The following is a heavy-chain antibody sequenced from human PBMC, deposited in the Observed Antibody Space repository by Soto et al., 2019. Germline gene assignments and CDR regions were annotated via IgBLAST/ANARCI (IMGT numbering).Heavy chain of an antibody. CDR2: ISYDGSNK. CDR3: ARDEEVGATLILYGMDV. J-gene: IGHJ6*02. V-gene: IGHV3-30-3*01. D-gene: IGHD1-26*01. Sequence: GGSLRLSCAASGFTFSSYAMHWVRQAPGKGLEWVAVISYDGSNKYYADSVKGRFTISRDNSKNTLYLQMNSLRAEDTAVYYCARDEEVGATLILYGMDVWGQGTTVTVSS. CDR1: GFTFSSYA.